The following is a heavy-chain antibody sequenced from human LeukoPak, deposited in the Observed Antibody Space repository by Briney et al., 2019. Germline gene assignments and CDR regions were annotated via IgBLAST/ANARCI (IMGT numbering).Heavy chain of an antibody. D-gene: IGHD1-1*01. J-gene: IGHJ6*03. CDR1: GFTFSSYG. CDR3: AKAPVHYYYMDV. CDR2: IRYDGSNK. Sequence: GGSLRLSCAASGFTFSSYGMHWVRQAPGKGLEWVAFIRYDGSNKYYADFVKGRFTISRDNSKNTLYLQVNNLRTEDTAVFYCAKAPVHYYYMDVWGKGTTVTVSS. V-gene: IGHV3-30*02.